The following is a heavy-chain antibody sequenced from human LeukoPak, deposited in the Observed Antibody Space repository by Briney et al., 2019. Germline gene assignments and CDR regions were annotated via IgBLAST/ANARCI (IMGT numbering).Heavy chain of an antibody. CDR3: TAPPYCSTTDCPPVYSYHYYYMDV. Sequence: GGSLRLSCAASGFTFSNAWMSWVRQAPGKGLEWVGHIKNKTDGGTTDYAAPVKGRFTISRDDSKKTLFLQMNSLKTEDTAVYYCTAPPYCSTTDCPPVYSYHYYYMDVWGKGTTVTVSS. V-gene: IGHV3-15*01. D-gene: IGHD2-2*01. CDR1: GFTFSNAW. CDR2: IKNKTDGGTT. J-gene: IGHJ6*03.